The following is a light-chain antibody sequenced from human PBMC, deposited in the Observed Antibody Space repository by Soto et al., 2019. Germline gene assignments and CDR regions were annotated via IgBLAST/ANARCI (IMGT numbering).Light chain of an antibody. CDR1: QNVSSN. CDR2: GAS. J-gene: IGKJ1*01. CDR3: QQYNSWPPT. V-gene: IGKV3-15*01. Sequence: LLTHSSATLSVSPGERATLSCRASQNVSSNLAWYQQKPGQAPRLLISGASTRATGIPARFSGSGSGTEFTLTISSLQSQAFAVYHCQQYNSWPPTFGHGTKVDIK.